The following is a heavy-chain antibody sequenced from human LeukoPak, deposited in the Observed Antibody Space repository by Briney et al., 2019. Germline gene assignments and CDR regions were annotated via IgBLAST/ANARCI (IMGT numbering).Heavy chain of an antibody. D-gene: IGHD3-9*01. J-gene: IGHJ4*02. CDR2: IRTTAEGAKYA. CDR1: GFSFTDYP. CDR3: ATDPRYAFDY. Sequence: GGSLRLSCATSGFSFTDYPMNWVRQAPGKGLEWISNIRTTAEGAKYAYYADSVKGRVTISRDDGKNTLYLHMSSLRDDDTAVYYCATDPRYAFDYWGQGILVTVSS. V-gene: IGHV3-48*02.